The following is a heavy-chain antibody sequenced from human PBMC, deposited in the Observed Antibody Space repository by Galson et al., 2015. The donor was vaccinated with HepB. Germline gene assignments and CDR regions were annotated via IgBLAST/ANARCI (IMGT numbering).Heavy chain of an antibody. CDR1: GYTFTGYY. CDR3: ARGRGVLGYYYMDV. D-gene: IGHD2-15*01. V-gene: IGHV1-2*02. J-gene: IGHJ6*03. CDR2: INPNSGGT. Sequence: SVKVSCKASGYTFTGYYMHWVRQAPGQGLEWMGWINPNSGGTNYAQKFQGRVTMTRNTSISTAYMELSRLRSDDTAVYYCARGRGVLGYYYMDVWGKGTTVTVSS.